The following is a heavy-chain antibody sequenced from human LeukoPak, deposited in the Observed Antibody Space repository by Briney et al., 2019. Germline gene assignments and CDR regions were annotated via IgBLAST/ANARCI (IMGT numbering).Heavy chain of an antibody. CDR1: GYTFTGYY. V-gene: IGHV1-2*02. CDR2: INPNSGGT. J-gene: IGHJ5*02. Sequence: GASVKVSCKASGYTFTGYYMHWVRQAPGQGLEWMGWINPNSGGTNYAQKFQGRVTMTRDTSISTAYTELSRLRSDDTAVYYCARPGSYYSNWFDPWGQGTLVTVSS. CDR3: ARPGSYYSNWFDP. D-gene: IGHD3-10*01.